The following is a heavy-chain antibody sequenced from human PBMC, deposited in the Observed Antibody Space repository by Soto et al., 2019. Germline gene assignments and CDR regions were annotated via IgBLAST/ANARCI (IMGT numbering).Heavy chain of an antibody. D-gene: IGHD6-19*01. CDR1: GFTLSSYS. J-gene: IGHJ3*02. Sequence: EVQLVESGGGLVKPGGSLRLSCAASGFTLSSYSMNWVRQAPGKGLEWVSSISSSSSYIYYADSVKGRFTISRDNAKKSLYLQMNSLRAEDTAVYYCARLSGWFAFDIWGQGTMVSVSS. CDR2: ISSSSSYI. V-gene: IGHV3-21*01. CDR3: ARLSGWFAFDI.